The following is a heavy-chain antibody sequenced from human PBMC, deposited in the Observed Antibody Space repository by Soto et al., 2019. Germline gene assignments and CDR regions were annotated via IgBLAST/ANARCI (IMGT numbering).Heavy chain of an antibody. J-gene: IGHJ6*02. D-gene: IGHD5-18*01. CDR1: GYTFTSYD. Sequence: ASVKVSCTASGYTFTSYDINWVRQATGQGLEWMGWMNPNSGNTGYAQKFQGRVTMTRNTSISTAYMELSSLRSEDTAVYYCARSAGGYSYGYPYYGMDVWGQGTTVTVSS. V-gene: IGHV1-8*01. CDR2: MNPNSGNT. CDR3: ARSAGGYSYGYPYYGMDV.